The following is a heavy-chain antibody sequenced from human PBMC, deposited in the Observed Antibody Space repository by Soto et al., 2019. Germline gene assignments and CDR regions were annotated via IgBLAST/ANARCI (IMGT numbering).Heavy chain of an antibody. Sequence: QVQLVESGGGVVQPGRSLRLSCAASGFTFSSYAMHWVRQAPGKGLEWVAVISYDGSNKYYADSVKGRFTISRDNSKNTLYLQMNSLTAEDTAVYYCARSPKWQQLGNYFDYWGQGTLVTVSS. CDR2: ISYDGSNK. CDR1: GFTFSSYA. D-gene: IGHD6-13*01. CDR3: ARSPKWQQLGNYFDY. V-gene: IGHV3-30-3*01. J-gene: IGHJ4*02.